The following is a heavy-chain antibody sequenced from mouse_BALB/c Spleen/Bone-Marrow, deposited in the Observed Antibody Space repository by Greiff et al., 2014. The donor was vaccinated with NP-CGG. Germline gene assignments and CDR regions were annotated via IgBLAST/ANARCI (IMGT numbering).Heavy chain of an antibody. CDR3: ARPPYYYGSSYDAMDY. D-gene: IGHD1-1*01. Sequence: QVQLQQSEAELAKPGASVKMSCKASGYTFTSYWMHWVKQRPGQGLEWIGYINPSTGYTEYNQKSKDKATLTADKSSSTAYMQLSSLTSEDSAVYYCARPPYYYGSSYDAMDYWGQGTSVTVSS. CDR2: INPSTGYT. V-gene: IGHV1-7*01. CDR1: GYTFTSYW. J-gene: IGHJ4*01.